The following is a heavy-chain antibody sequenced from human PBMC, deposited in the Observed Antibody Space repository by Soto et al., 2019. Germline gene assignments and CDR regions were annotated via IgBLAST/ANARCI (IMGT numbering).Heavy chain of an antibody. V-gene: IGHV6-1*01. CDR3: ARPVGNSWLDY. J-gene: IGHJ4*02. CDR2: TYYRSRWHN. CDR1: GDSVSNIDAV. Sequence: SQTLSLTCVISGDSVSNIDAVWNWIRQSPSRGLEWLGRTYYRSRWHNEYALSVKSRMTINPDTSRNQFSLQLSSVTPEDTAVYYCARPVGNSWLDYWGQGTLVTVSS. D-gene: IGHD6-13*01.